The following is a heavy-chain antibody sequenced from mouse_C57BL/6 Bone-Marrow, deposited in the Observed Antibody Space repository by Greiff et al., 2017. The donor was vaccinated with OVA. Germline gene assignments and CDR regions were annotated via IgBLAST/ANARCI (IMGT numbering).Heavy chain of an antibody. D-gene: IGHD1-1*01. CDR1: GFTFSSYT. Sequence: EVMLVESGGGLVKPGGSLKLSCAASGFTFSSYTMSWVRQTPEKRLEWVATISGGGGNTYYPDSVKGRFTISRDNAKNTLYLQMSSLRSEDTALYYCARYGSRFAYWGQGTLVTVSA. CDR3: ARYGSRFAY. V-gene: IGHV5-9*01. CDR2: ISGGGGNT. J-gene: IGHJ3*01.